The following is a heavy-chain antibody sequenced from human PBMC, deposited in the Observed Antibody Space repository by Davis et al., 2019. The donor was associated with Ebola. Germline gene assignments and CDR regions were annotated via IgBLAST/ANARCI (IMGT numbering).Heavy chain of an antibody. CDR2: VYHSGSP. CDR1: GGSISSGGYS. Sequence: SETLSLTCAVSGGSISSGGYSWSWIRQPPGKGLEWLGYVYHSGSPYYNPSLASRVTISVDTSKNQFSLNLRSVTAADTAVYYCASTVFGVVNPPYYFDYWGRGTLVTVSS. V-gene: IGHV4-30-2*01. CDR3: ASTVFGVVNPPYYFDY. J-gene: IGHJ4*02. D-gene: IGHD3-3*01.